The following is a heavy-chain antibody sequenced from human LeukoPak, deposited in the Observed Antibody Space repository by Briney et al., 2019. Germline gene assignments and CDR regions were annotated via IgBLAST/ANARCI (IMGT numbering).Heavy chain of an antibody. Sequence: KAGGSLRLSCAASRFTFREYYMSWIRQAPGKGLEWTGSIYYTGTTYYNPSLKSRVTISVDTSKNQFSLKLSSVTAADTAVYYCAQSLGSSNWIGNWFDPWGQGTLVTVSS. CDR2: IYYTGTT. CDR1: RFTFREYY. D-gene: IGHD6-13*01. J-gene: IGHJ5*02. CDR3: AQSLGSSNWIGNWFDP. V-gene: IGHV4-59*05.